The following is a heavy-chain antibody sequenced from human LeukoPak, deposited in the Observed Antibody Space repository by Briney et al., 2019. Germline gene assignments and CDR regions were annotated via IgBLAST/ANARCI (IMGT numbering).Heavy chain of an antibody. CDR1: GFSLSTSGGG. Sequence: SGPTLVTPTQTLTLTCTFSGFSLSTSGGGVGWIRQPPGKALEWLALIYWDDDKRYSPSVKSSLTITRDTSKTQVVLTMTNMDPVDTATYYCATPDAHYGSVTFDNSGQGTLVTVSS. CDR2: IYWDDDK. V-gene: IGHV2-5*02. J-gene: IGHJ4*02. D-gene: IGHD3-10*01. CDR3: ATPDAHYGSVTFDN.